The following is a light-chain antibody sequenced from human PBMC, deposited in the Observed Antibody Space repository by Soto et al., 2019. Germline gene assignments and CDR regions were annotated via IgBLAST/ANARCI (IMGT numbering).Light chain of an antibody. Sequence: EIVLTQSPGTLSLSPGERATLSCRASQSVSSSYLAWYQQKPGQAPRLLIYGAYSRATRIPDRFSGSGSGTDFPLTISRLEPEDFGVSYCQQHGTSPLTFGGGTKVEIK. CDR3: QQHGTSPLT. CDR2: GAY. CDR1: QSVSSSY. J-gene: IGKJ4*01. V-gene: IGKV3-20*01.